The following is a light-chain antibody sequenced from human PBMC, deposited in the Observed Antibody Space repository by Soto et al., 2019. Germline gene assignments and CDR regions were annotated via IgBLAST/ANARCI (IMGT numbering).Light chain of an antibody. Sequence: DIQMTQSPSSLSASLGDRVTITCRASENIDNYLNWYQHKPGKAPKLLIYATSTLQSGVPARFSGSGSGAEFTLTISGLQPDDFATYYCQQYNNHSWTFGQGTKVDIK. CDR3: QQYNNHSWT. CDR2: ATS. CDR1: ENIDNY. V-gene: IGKV1-16*01. J-gene: IGKJ1*01.